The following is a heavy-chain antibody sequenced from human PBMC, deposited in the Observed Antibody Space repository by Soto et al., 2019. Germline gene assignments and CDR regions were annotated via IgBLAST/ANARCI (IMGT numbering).Heavy chain of an antibody. CDR1: SVSISSSDNY. Sequence: TLSLTCTVSSVSISSSDNYWSWIRQPPGKGLEWIGYIFYSGSTYYNPSLKSRVTISVDTSENQFSLKLTSVTAADTAIYYCASPSSITMIGYTFDIWGQGTVVTV. D-gene: IGHD3-22*01. V-gene: IGHV4-30-4*01. J-gene: IGHJ3*02. CDR2: IFYSGST. CDR3: ASPSSITMIGYTFDI.